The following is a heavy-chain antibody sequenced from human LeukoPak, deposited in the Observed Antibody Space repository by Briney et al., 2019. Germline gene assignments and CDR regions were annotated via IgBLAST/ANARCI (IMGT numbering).Heavy chain of an antibody. CDR1: GLTVSSYG. V-gene: IGHV3-30*02. Sequence: SGGSLRLSCAASGLTVSSYGMRWVRQAPGKGLEWVAFIRYDGSNKYYADSVKGRFTISRDNSKNTLYLQMNSLRAEDTAVYYCAKDKHPVVAAAYGDAFDIWGQGTMVTVSS. CDR3: AKDKHPVVAAAYGDAFDI. D-gene: IGHD2-2*01. CDR2: IRYDGSNK. J-gene: IGHJ3*02.